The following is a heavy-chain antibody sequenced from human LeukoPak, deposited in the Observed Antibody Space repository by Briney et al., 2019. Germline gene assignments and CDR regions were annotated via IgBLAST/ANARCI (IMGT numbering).Heavy chain of an antibody. CDR2: ISSSSSFV. CDR3: ARDLRVQLWLEFDY. D-gene: IGHD5-18*01. CDR1: GFTFSSYS. J-gene: IGHJ4*02. V-gene: IGHV3-21*01. Sequence: GGSLRLSCAASGFTFSSYSMNWVRQAPGKGLEWVSSISSSSSFVYYADSVKGRFTISRDDAKNSLYLQMNSLRAEDTAVYYCARDLRVQLWLEFDYWGQGTLVTVSS.